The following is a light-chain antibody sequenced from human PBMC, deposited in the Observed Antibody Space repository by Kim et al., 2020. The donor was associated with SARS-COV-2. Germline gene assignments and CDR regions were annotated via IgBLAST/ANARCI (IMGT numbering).Light chain of an antibody. J-gene: IGLJ2*01. CDR2: GKN. Sequence: VALGQTVRITCQGDSLRSYYATWYQQKPGQAPILVIYGKNNRPSGIPDRFSGSSSGNTASLTITGTQSGDEADYYCNSRDSNDNVVFGGGTKLTVL. V-gene: IGLV3-19*01. CDR1: SLRSYY. CDR3: NSRDSNDNVV.